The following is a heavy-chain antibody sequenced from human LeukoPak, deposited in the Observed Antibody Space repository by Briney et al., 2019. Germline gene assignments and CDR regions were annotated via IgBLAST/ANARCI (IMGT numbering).Heavy chain of an antibody. Sequence: GGSLRLSCTGSGFSFGDYAMSWVRQAPGRGLEWVANIKPDGSGKYYVDSVKGRFTISRDNAKNSLYLQMNSLRAEDTAVYYCARQNFEYWAQGTLVTVSS. CDR2: IKPDGSGK. J-gene: IGHJ4*02. CDR3: ARQNFEY. CDR1: GFSFGDYA. V-gene: IGHV3-7*04.